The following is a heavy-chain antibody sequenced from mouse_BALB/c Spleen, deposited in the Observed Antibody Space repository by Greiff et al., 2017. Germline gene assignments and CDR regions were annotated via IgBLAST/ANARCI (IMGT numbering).Heavy chain of an antibody. CDR1: GFTFSSYT. J-gene: IGHJ2*01. Sequence: DVMLVESGGGLVKPGGSLKLSCAASGFTFSSYTMSWVRQTPEKRLEWVATISSGGSYTYYPDSVKGRFTISRDNAKNTLYLQMSSLKSEDTAMYYCTRSAHPEENYFDYWGQGTTLTVSS. V-gene: IGHV5-6-4*01. CDR2: ISSGGSYT. CDR3: TRSAHPEENYFDY.